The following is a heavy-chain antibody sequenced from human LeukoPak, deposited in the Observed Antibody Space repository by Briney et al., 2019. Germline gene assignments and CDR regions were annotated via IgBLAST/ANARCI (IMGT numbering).Heavy chain of an antibody. CDR3: VKHSAPVLAAARFDY. V-gene: IGHV3-23*01. D-gene: IGHD2-2*01. Sequence: GGSLRLSCAASGFTFSSYAMSWVRQAPGKGLEWVSVISGSGTNTYYADSVKGRFTISRDNSKNTLYLQMNSLRAEDTALYYCVKHSAPVLAAARFDYWGQGNLGTVSS. CDR2: ISGSGTNT. J-gene: IGHJ4*02. CDR1: GFTFSSYA.